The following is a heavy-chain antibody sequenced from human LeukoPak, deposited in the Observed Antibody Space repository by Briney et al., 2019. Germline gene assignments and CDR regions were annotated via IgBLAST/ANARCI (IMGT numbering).Heavy chain of an antibody. Sequence: GGSLRLSCAASGFMFSGYAMSWVRQAPGKGLEWVSSISGSGVGTYYADSVKGRFTISRDNSKNTLYLQMNSLRVEDTAVYYCAKATYCSSSSCKPGLYYYYYMDVWGKGTTVTVSS. V-gene: IGHV3-23*01. CDR2: ISGSGVGT. CDR1: GFMFSGYA. J-gene: IGHJ6*03. CDR3: AKATYCSSSSCKPGLYYYYYMDV. D-gene: IGHD2-2*01.